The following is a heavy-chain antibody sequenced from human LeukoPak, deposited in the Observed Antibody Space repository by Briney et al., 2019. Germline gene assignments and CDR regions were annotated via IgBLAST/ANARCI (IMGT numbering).Heavy chain of an antibody. J-gene: IGHJ5*02. CDR1: GYTFTGYY. CDR2: INPNSGGT. V-gene: IGHV1-2*02. Sequence: ASVKVSCKASGYTFTGYYMHWVRQAPGQGLEWMGWINPNSGGTNYAQKFQGRVTMTRDTSISTAYMELSRLRSDDTAVYYCARGGMTGPVLYINWFDPWGQGTLVTVSS. D-gene: IGHD2-2*02. CDR3: ARGGMTGPVLYINWFDP.